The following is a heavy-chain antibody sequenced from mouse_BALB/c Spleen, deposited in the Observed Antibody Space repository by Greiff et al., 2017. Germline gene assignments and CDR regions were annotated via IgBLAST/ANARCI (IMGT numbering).Heavy chain of an antibody. J-gene: IGHJ3*01. CDR1: GYAFSSSW. V-gene: IGHV1-82*01. CDR2: IYPGDGDT. D-gene: IGHD1-1*01. Sequence: QVQLQQSGPELVKPGASVKISCKASGYAFSSSWMNWVKQRPGQGLEWIGRIYPGDGDTNYNGKFKGKATLTADKSSSTAYMQLSSLTSVDSAVYFCARTDYYGSSYWFAYWGQGTLVTVSA. CDR3: ARTDYYGSSYWFAY.